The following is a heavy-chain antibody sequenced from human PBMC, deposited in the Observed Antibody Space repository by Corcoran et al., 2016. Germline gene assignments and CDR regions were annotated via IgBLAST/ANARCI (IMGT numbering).Heavy chain of an antibody. CDR1: VFTFSSYG. CDR2: ISYDGNNK. D-gene: IGHD3-22*01. CDR3: AKDFREYYYDSSGYYYFDYYYGMDV. V-gene: IGHV3-30*18. J-gene: IGHJ6*02. Sequence: QVQLVESGGGVVQPGRSLRLSCAASVFTFSSYGMHWVRQAPGKGLEWVAVISYDGNNKYYADSVKGRFTISRDNSKNTLYLQMNTLRAEDTAVYSWAKDFREYYYDSSGYYYFDYYYGMDVWGQGTTVTVSS.